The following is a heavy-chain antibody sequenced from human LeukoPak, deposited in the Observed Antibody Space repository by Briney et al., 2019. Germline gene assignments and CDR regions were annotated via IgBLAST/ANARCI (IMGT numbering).Heavy chain of an antibody. D-gene: IGHD3-22*01. CDR1: GYTFTGYY. Sequence: EASVKVSCKASGYTFTGYYMHWVRQAPGQGLEWMGWINPNSGGTNYAQKFQGRVTMTRDTSISTAYMELSRLRSDDTAVYYCARGYYDSSGYYRRDRFQHWGQGTLVTVSS. CDR3: ARGYYDSSGYYRRDRFQH. CDR2: INPNSGGT. V-gene: IGHV1-2*02. J-gene: IGHJ1*01.